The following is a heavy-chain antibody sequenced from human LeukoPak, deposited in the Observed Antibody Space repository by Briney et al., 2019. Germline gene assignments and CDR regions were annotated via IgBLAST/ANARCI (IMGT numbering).Heavy chain of an antibody. D-gene: IGHD1-26*01. J-gene: IGHJ4*02. CDR1: GGSFSGYY. Sequence: SETLSLTCAVYGGSFSGYYWSWIRQPPGKGLEWIGEINHSGSTNYNPSLESRVTISVDTSKNQFSLKLSSVTAADTAVYYCARQRVGAPLDYWGQGTLVTVSS. V-gene: IGHV4-34*01. CDR3: ARQRVGAPLDY. CDR2: INHSGST.